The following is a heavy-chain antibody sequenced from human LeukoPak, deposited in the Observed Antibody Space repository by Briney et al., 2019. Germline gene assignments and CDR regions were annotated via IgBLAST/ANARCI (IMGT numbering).Heavy chain of an antibody. CDR2: ISIRGST. J-gene: IGHJ4*02. CDR1: GGSITSH. V-gene: IGHV4-4*09. CDR3: ARKGGDNSGLFDY. Sequence: SETLSLTCTVSGGSITSHWSWVRQPPGKGLECIGYISIRGSTNYNPSLTSRVTISVDTSKNQFSLKLSSVTAADTAVYYCARKGGDNSGLFDYWGQGSLVIVSS. D-gene: IGHD4-23*01.